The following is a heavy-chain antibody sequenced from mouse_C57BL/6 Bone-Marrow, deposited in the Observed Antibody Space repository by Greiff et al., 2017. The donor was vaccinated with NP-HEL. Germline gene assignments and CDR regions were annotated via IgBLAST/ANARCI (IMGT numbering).Heavy chain of an antibody. D-gene: IGHD1-1*01. V-gene: IGHV1-64*01. J-gene: IGHJ2*01. CDR3: ARSYYYGSSY. CDR1: GYTFTSYW. CDR2: IHPNSGST. Sequence: VQRVESGAELVKPGASVKLSCKASGYTFTSYWMHWVKQRPGQGLEWIGMIHPNSGSTNYNEKFKSKATLTVDKSSSTAYIQLSSLTSADSAVYYCARSYYYGSSYWGQGTTLTVSS.